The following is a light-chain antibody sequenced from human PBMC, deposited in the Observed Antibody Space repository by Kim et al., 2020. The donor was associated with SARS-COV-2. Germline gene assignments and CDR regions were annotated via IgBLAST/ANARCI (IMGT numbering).Light chain of an antibody. CDR1: QSVSSSY. CDR2: GAS. Sequence: LSPGERATLSCRASQSVSSSYLAWYQQKPGQAPRLLIYGASSRATGIPDRFSGSGSGTDFTLTISRLEREDFAVYYCQQYGSSSYTFGQGTKLEI. CDR3: QQYGSSSYT. V-gene: IGKV3-20*01. J-gene: IGKJ2*01.